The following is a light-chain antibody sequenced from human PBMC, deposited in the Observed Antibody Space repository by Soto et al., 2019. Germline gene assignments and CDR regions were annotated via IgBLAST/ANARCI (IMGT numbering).Light chain of an antibody. CDR2: WAS. CDR1: RSVLYSSNNKNH. J-gene: IGKJ1*01. V-gene: IGKV4-1*01. CDR3: QQHFSSPWT. Sequence: DIVMTQSPDSLAVSLGERATINCKSSRSVLYSSNNKNHLAWYQQKPGQPPKLLIYWASTREFGVPDRFSGSGSGTDFTLTVSSLQAEDVAVYYCQQHFSSPWTFGQGTKVEIK.